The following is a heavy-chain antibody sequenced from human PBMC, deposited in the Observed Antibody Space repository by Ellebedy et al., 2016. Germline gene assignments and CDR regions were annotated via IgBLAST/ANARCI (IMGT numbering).Heavy chain of an antibody. J-gene: IGHJ4*02. CDR3: RQGHYFDQ. V-gene: IGHV3-30*04. CDR1: GFTFSSST. CDR2: ISFDGRAV. Sequence: GESLKISXAASGFTFSSSTMHWVRQAPGWGLDWVAGISFDGRAVHYADSVKGRFTISRDNSKNTLYLQMNNLRVDDTALYYCRQGHYFDQWGQGALVTVSS.